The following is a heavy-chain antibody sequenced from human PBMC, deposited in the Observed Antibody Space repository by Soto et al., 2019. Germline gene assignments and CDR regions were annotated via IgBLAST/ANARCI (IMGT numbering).Heavy chain of an antibody. J-gene: IGHJ6*02. V-gene: IGHV3-11*01. D-gene: IGHD6-13*01. CDR3: AKDLFSSSWQGTQMGYYGMDV. CDR2: ISSSGSTI. CDR1: GFTFSDYY. Sequence: PGGSLRLSCAASGFTFSDYYMSWIRQAPGKGLEWVSYISSSGSTIYYADSVKGRFTISRDNAKNSLYLQMNSLRAEDTAVYYCAKDLFSSSWQGTQMGYYGMDVWGQGTTVTVSS.